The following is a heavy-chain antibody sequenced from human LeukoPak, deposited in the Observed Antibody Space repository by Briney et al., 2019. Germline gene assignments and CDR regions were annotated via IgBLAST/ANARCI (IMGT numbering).Heavy chain of an antibody. D-gene: IGHD3-10*01. CDR2: IYYSGST. CDR1: GGSISSSSYY. Sequence: SETLSLTCTVSGGSISSSSYYWGWIRQPPGKGLECIGSIYYSGSTYYNPSLKSRVTISVDTSKNQFSLKLSSVTAADTAVYYCASCPWFGEDVGYWGQGTLVTVSS. J-gene: IGHJ4*02. CDR3: ASCPWFGEDVGY. V-gene: IGHV4-39*07.